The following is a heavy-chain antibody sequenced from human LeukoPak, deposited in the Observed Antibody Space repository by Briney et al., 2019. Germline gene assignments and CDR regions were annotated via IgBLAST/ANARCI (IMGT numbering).Heavy chain of an antibody. CDR3: ARLGRFGEFSSWFDR. D-gene: IGHD3-10*01. CDR2: IYPGDSDT. J-gene: IGHJ5*02. Sequence: GESLKISCKVSGYIFMTYWIGWVRQKPGKGLEWVGIIYPGDSDTRYSPSFQGQVTISADKSIHTAFLQWSSLRASDTAIYYCARLGRFGEFSSWFDRWGQGTLVTVSS. CDR1: GYIFMTYW. V-gene: IGHV5-51*01.